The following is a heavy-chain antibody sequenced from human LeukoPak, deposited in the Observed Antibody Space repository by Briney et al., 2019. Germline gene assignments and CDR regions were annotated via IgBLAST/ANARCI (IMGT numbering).Heavy chain of an antibody. Sequence: SQTLSLTCTVSGGSISSGSYYWSWIRQPAGKGLEWIGRIYTSGSTNYNPSLKSRVTISVDTSKNQFSLKLSSVTAADTAVYYCARSHTLIVWPGRTVWFDPWGQGTLVTVSS. CDR1: GGSISSGSYY. V-gene: IGHV4-61*02. CDR2: IYTSGST. D-gene: IGHD3/OR15-3a*01. CDR3: ARSHTLIVWPGRTVWFDP. J-gene: IGHJ5*02.